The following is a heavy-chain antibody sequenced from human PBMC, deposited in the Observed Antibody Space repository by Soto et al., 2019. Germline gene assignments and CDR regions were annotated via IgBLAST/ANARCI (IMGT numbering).Heavy chain of an antibody. Sequence: PSETLSLTCTVSGGSISSSSYYWGWIRQPPGKGLEWIGSIYYSGSTYYNPSLKSRVTISVDTSKNQFSLKLSSVTAADTAVYYCARHLITEYYNWFDPWGQGTLVTVSS. V-gene: IGHV4-39*01. D-gene: IGHD6-6*01. CDR3: ARHLITEYYNWFDP. J-gene: IGHJ5*02. CDR2: IYYSGST. CDR1: GGSISSSSYY.